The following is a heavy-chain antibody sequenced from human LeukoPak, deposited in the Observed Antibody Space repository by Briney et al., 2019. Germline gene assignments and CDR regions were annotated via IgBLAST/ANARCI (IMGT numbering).Heavy chain of an antibody. CDR2: AYYRSRWYI. Sequence: SQTLSLTCAISGDSVSSNSSAWSWIRQSPSRGLEWLGRAYYRSRWYITYAVSVKGRITINPDTSKNQFSLQLNSVTPEDTAVYYCARVFGSSYWSDYWGQGTLVTVSS. J-gene: IGHJ4*02. CDR1: GDSVSSNSSA. CDR3: ARVFGSSYWSDY. V-gene: IGHV6-1*01. D-gene: IGHD6-13*01.